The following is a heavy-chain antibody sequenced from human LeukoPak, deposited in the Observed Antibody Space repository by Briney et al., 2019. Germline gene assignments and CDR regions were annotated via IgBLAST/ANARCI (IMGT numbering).Heavy chain of an antibody. D-gene: IGHD3-22*01. V-gene: IGHV3-23*01. CDR2: ISGSGGST. J-gene: IGHJ4*02. CDR3: AKVGGLLPFDN. Sequence: GGSLRLSCVASGFTFSSYAMTWVRRAPGKGLEWVSTISGSGGSTYYADSVKGRFTISRDNSKNTLYLQMSSLRAEDTALYYCAKVGGLLPFDNWGQGTLVTVSS. CDR1: GFTFSSYA.